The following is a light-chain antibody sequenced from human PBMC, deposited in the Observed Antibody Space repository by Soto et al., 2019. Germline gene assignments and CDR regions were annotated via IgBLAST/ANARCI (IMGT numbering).Light chain of an antibody. Sequence: EVVLTQSPGILSLSPGEGATLSCRASQTVSSASLAWYQQKPGQAPRLLIYLASTRAPVIPDRFSGGGSGTEFTLTISRLEPEDLAVYYCQHFGTSSWTFGQGTKVEIK. CDR2: LAS. J-gene: IGKJ1*01. V-gene: IGKV3-20*01. CDR3: QHFGTSSWT. CDR1: QTVSSAS.